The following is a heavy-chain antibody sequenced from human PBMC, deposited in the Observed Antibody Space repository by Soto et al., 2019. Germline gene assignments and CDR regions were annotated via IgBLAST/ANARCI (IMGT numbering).Heavy chain of an antibody. Sequence: GGSLRLSCAASGFTFDDYAMHWVRQAPGKGLEWVSGISWNSGSIGYADSVKGRFTISRDNAKNSLYLQMNSLRAEDTALYYCVRKTILHRGSGSLSEFDAFDIWGQGTMVTVSS. V-gene: IGHV3-9*01. J-gene: IGHJ3*02. CDR1: GFTFDDYA. CDR2: ISWNSGSI. CDR3: VRKTILHRGSGSLSEFDAFDI. D-gene: IGHD3-10*01.